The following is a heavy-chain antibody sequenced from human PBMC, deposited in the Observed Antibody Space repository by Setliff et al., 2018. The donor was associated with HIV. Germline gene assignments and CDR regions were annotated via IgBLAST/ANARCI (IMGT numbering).Heavy chain of an antibody. CDR1: GFTFSSYE. V-gene: IGHV3-15*01. CDR2: IQSKTDGGTT. CDR3: TTVSAGYKY. Sequence: PGGSLRLSCAASGFTFSSYEMNWVRQAPGKGLEWLGRIQSKTDGGTTDYGAPVKGRFTISRDDSKSTLYLQMNSLKSEDTAVYYCTTVSAGYKYWGQGTLVTVSS. D-gene: IGHD6-13*01. J-gene: IGHJ4*02.